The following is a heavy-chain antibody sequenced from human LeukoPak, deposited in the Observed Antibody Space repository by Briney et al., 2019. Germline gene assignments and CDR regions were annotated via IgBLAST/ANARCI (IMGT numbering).Heavy chain of an antibody. Sequence: GASVKVSCKASGYTFTSYGISWVRQAPGQGLEWMGWISAYNGNRNYAQKLQGKVTMTTDTSTSTAYMELRSLRSDDTAVYYCARGRSYYGSGSYYNWFDPWGQGTLVTVSS. D-gene: IGHD3-10*01. CDR1: GYTFTSYG. J-gene: IGHJ5*02. V-gene: IGHV1-18*01. CDR2: ISAYNGNR. CDR3: ARGRSYYGSGSYYNWFDP.